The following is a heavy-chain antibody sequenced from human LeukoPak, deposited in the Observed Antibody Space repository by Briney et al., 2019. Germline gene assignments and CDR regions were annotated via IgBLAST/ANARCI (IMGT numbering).Heavy chain of an antibody. CDR2: ISGSGGST. Sequence: GGSLRLSCAASGFTFSSYAMSWVRQAPGKGLEWVSAISGSGGSTYYADSVKGRFTISRDNSKNTLYLQMNSLRAEDTAVYYCARANGYSYGYGIDYWGQGTLVTVSS. V-gene: IGHV3-23*01. CDR3: ARANGYSYGYGIDY. D-gene: IGHD5-18*01. CDR1: GFTFSSYA. J-gene: IGHJ4*02.